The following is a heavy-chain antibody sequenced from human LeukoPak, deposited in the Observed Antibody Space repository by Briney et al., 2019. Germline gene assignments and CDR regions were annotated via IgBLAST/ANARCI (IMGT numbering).Heavy chain of an antibody. CDR2: INSDGSST. V-gene: IGHV3-74*01. CDR1: GFTFSSYW. CDR3: ARDPSYSENLDY. D-gene: IGHD1-26*01. Sequence: PGGSLRLSCAASGFTFSSYWMHWVRQAPGKGLVWVSRINSDGSSTTYADSVKGRFTISRDNAKNMLYLQMNSLRAEDTAVYYCARDPSYSENLDYWGQGTLVTVSS. J-gene: IGHJ4*02.